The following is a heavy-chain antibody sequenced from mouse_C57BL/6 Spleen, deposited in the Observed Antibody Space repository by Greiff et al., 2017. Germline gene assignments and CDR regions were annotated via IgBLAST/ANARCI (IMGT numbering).Heavy chain of an antibody. CDR2: IHPNSGST. V-gene: IGHV1-64*01. Sequence: VQLQQPGAELVKPGASVKLSCKASGYTFTSYWMHWVKQRPGQGLEWIGMIHPNSGSTNYNEKFKSKATLTVDKSSSTAYMQLSSLTSEDSAVYYCARSSGLYAMGYWGQGTSVTVSS. CDR3: ARSSGLYAMGY. CDR1: GYTFTSYW. D-gene: IGHD3-2*02. J-gene: IGHJ4*01.